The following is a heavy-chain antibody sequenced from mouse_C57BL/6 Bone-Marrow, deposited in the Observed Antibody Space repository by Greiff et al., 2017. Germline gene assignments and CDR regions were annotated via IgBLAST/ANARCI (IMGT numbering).Heavy chain of an antibody. V-gene: IGHV5-15*01. CDR3: ARHGDYPYAMDY. CDR2: ISNLAYSI. J-gene: IGHJ4*01. Sequence: EVQVVESGGGLVQPGGSLKLSCAASGFTFSDYGMAWVRQAPRKGPEWVAFISNLAYSIYYADTVTGRFTISRENAKNTLYLEMSSLRSEDTAMYYCARHGDYPYAMDYWGQGTSVTVSS. D-gene: IGHD2-4*01. CDR1: GFTFSDYG.